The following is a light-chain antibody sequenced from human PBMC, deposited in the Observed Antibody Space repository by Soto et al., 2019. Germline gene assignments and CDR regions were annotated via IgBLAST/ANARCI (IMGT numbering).Light chain of an antibody. Sequence: AILMTQSPSSLSASVGDRVTITCRASQGIRNDLAWYQQKPGKAPKLLIYEASTLQSGVPSRFSGSYSGTDFTLTIGSLQPEDFATYYCQQYKRYSKTFGQGTKVDIK. V-gene: IGKV1-6*01. J-gene: IGKJ1*01. CDR3: QQYKRYSKT. CDR1: QGIRND. CDR2: EAS.